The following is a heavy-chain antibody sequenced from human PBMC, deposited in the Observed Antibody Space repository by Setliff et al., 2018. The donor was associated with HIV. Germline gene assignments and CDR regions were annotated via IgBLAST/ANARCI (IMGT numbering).Heavy chain of an antibody. Sequence: PSETLSLTCTVSGGSISSGSYYWNWIRQPAGKGLEWVGRIYTSGSTNYNPSLKSRVTISVDTSKNQFSLKLSSVTAADTAVYYCAREDYYYYGMDVWGQGTTVTVSS. J-gene: IGHJ6*02. CDR1: GGSISSGSYY. CDR2: IYTSGST. V-gene: IGHV4-61*02. CDR3: AREDYYYYGMDV.